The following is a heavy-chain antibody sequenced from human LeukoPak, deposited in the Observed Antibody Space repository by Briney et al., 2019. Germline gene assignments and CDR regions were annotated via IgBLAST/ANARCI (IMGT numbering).Heavy chain of an antibody. D-gene: IGHD1-14*01. V-gene: IGHV3-21*04. CDR3: AKNGEPHYYMDV. CDR1: GFTFSSYS. J-gene: IGHJ6*03. CDR2: ISSSSSYI. Sequence: GGSLRLSCAASGFTFSSYSMNWVRQAPGKGLEWVSSISSSSSYIYYADSVKGRFTISRDNAKNSLYLQMNSLRAEDTAVYYCAKNGEPHYYMDVLGKGTTVTVSS.